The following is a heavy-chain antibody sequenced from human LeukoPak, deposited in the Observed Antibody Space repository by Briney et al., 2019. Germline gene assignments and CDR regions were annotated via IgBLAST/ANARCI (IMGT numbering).Heavy chain of an antibody. V-gene: IGHV3-23*01. CDR3: AKIRRGDSSGYFFGIDY. CDR1: GFTFSSYA. CDR2: ISGSGGST. J-gene: IGHJ4*02. D-gene: IGHD3-22*01. Sequence: GGSLRLSCAASGFTFSSYAMSWVRQAPGKGLEWVSAISGSGGSTYYADSVKGRFTISRDNSKNTLYLQMNSLRAEDTAVYYCAKIRRGDSSGYFFGIDYWGQGTLVTVSS.